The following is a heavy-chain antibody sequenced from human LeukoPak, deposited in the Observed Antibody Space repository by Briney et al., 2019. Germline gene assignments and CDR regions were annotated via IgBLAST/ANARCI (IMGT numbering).Heavy chain of an antibody. CDR2: ISSSSSYI. J-gene: IGHJ4*02. Sequence: GGSLRLSCAASGFTFSTYSMNWVRQAPGKGLEWVSSISSSSSYIYYADSVKGRFTISRDNAKNSLYLQMNSLRAEDTAVYYCARDRLSLGYCSGGSRYSGGEGGYYFDYWGQGTLVTVSS. D-gene: IGHD2-15*01. CDR3: ARDRLSLGYCSGGSRYSGGEGGYYFDY. V-gene: IGHV3-21*01. CDR1: GFTFSTYS.